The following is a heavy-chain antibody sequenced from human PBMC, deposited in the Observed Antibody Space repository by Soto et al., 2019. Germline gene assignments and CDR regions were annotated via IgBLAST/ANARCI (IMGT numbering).Heavy chain of an antibody. CDR2: IYYSGST. Sequence: QLQLQESGPGLLKPSETLSLTCTVSGGSIRSSSYYWGWIRQPQGKGLEWIGRIYYSGSTYYNPSLKSRVTISVDTSKNQFSLKLSSVTAADTAVYYCARHTPAISISDHWGQGTLVTVSS. CDR1: GGSIRSSSYY. J-gene: IGHJ4*02. CDR3: ARHTPAISISDH. D-gene: IGHD2-15*01. V-gene: IGHV4-39*01.